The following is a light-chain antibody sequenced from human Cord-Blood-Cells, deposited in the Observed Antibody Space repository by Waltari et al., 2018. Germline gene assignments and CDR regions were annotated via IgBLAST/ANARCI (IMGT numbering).Light chain of an antibody. CDR3: CSYAGSSTLV. CDR2: EGS. J-gene: IGLJ3*02. V-gene: IGLV2-23*01. CDR1: SSDVGCYNL. Sequence: QSALTQPASVSGSPGQSITLSCTGTSSDVGCYNLVSWYQQHPGKAPKLMIYEGSKRPSGVSNRFSGSKSGNTASLTISGLQAEDEADYYCCSYAGSSTLVFGGGTKLTVL.